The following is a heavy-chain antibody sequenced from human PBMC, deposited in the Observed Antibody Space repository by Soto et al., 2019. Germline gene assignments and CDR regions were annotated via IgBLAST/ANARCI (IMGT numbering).Heavy chain of an antibody. CDR1: GFTFSTDW. Sequence: EVQLVESGGGLVQPGGSLRLSCAASGFTFSTDWMHWVRQAPGTGLVWVSRINSDGSITNYSYSVKGRFSISRDNGKNTLYLRTNSRRAEDTAVYYCARYAWPNYFDYWGQGTLVSVSS. V-gene: IGHV3-74*01. J-gene: IGHJ4*02. CDR3: ARYAWPNYFDY. CDR2: INSDGSIT.